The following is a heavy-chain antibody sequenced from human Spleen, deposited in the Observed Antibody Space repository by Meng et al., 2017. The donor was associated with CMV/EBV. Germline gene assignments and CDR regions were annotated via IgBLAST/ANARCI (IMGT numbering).Heavy chain of an antibody. CDR1: GGSFSGYY. J-gene: IGHJ4*02. V-gene: IGHV4-34*01. Sequence: QVQLQPWGAGLLKPSETLSLTCAVYGGSFSGYYWSWIRQPPGKGLEWIGEINHSGSTNYNPSLKSRVTISVDTSKNQFSLKLSSVTAADTAVYYCAVGPHGYSRRTFDYWGQGTLVTVSS. D-gene: IGHD1-14*01. CDR3: AVGPHGYSRRTFDY. CDR2: INHSGST.